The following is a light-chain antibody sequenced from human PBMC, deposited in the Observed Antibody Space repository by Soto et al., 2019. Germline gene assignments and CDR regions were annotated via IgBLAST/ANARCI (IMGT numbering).Light chain of an antibody. V-gene: IGLV1-44*01. Sequence: QSVLTQPPSASGTPGQRVTISCSGSSSNIGSNTVNWYQQLPGTAPKLLIYNNNQRPSGVPDRFSGSKSGTSASLAISGLQSEDEGDYYCAAWDDSLNGLVFGTGTKLTVL. CDR1: SSNIGSNT. CDR3: AAWDDSLNGLV. J-gene: IGLJ1*01. CDR2: NNN.